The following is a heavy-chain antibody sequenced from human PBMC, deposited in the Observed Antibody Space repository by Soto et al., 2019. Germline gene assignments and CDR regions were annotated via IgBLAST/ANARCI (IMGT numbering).Heavy chain of an antibody. CDR1: GFTFNSYA. CDR3: ATGVRAAAGKYYLDY. J-gene: IGHJ4*02. D-gene: IGHD6-13*01. Sequence: GGSLRLSCAASGFTFNSYAMTWVRQAPGKGLEWVSAISGSGGSTYSADSVKGRFTISRDSSKNALYLQMNSLRAEDTAVYYCATGVRAAAGKYYLDYWGRGTLVTVSS. CDR2: ISGSGGST. V-gene: IGHV3-23*01.